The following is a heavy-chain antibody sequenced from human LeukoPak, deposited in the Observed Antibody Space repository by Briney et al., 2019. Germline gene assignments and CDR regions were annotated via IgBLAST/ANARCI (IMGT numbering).Heavy chain of an antibody. CDR2: INHSGST. Sequence: SETLSLTCAVYGGSLSGYYWSWIRQPPGKGLEWIGEINHSGSTNYNPSLKSRVTISVDTSKNQFSLKLSSVTAADTAVYYCARVPDSSGYYTHFDYWGQGTLVTVSS. V-gene: IGHV4-34*01. J-gene: IGHJ4*02. CDR1: GGSLSGYY. CDR3: ARVPDSSGYYTHFDY. D-gene: IGHD3-22*01.